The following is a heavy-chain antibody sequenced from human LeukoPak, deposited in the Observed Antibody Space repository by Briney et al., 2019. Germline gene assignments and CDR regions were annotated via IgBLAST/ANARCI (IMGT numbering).Heavy chain of an antibody. V-gene: IGHV3-64*01. CDR1: GFTFSSYA. D-gene: IGHD6-13*01. J-gene: IGHJ4*02. CDR3: ARGLYSSSSWQYYFDY. Sequence: PGRSLRLSCAASGFTFSSYAMHWVRQAPGKGLEYVSAISSNGGSTYYANSVKGRFTISRDNSKNTLYLQMGSLRAEDMAVYYCARGLYSSSSWQYYFDYWGQGTLVTVSS. CDR2: ISSNGGST.